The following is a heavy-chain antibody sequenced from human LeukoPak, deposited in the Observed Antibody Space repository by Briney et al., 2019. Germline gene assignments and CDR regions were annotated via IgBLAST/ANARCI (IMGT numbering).Heavy chain of an antibody. V-gene: IGHV3-30-3*01. D-gene: IGHD3-16*01. J-gene: IGHJ4*02. CDR2: ISYDGTNK. CDR3: ARDQGAQ. CDR1: GFTFTSNA. Sequence: GGSLRLSCAASGFTFTSNARHWVRQAPGKLEWVASISYDGTNKYYADSVKGRFTISRDNSKNTLYLQMNSLRHDDTAIYYCARDQGAQWGQGTLVTVSS.